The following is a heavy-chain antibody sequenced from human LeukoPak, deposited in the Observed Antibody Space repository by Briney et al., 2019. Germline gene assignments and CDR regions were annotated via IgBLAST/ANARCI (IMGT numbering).Heavy chain of an antibody. J-gene: IGHJ4*02. CDR2: IYSGGST. Sequence: GGSLRLSCAASGFTVSSNYMSWVRQAPGKGLEWVSVIYSGGSTYYADSVKGRFTISRDNAKTSLFLQMNSLRAEDTALYYCAAWYAETTQEYNSWGQGTLVTVSS. CDR1: GFTVSSNY. V-gene: IGHV3-53*01. CDR3: AAWYAETTQEYNS. D-gene: IGHD6-6*01.